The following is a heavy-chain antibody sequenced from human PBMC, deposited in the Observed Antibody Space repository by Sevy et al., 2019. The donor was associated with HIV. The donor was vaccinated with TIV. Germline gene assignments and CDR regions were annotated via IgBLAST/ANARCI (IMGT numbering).Heavy chain of an antibody. J-gene: IGHJ6*02. CDR1: GAAIGSGGYY. V-gene: IGHV4-31*03. CDR3: ARDNRYGDYGFDV. CDR2: INYSGST. D-gene: IGHD4-17*01. Sequence: SETLSITCTVSGAAIGSGGYYWSWIRQHPGKGLEWIAYINYSGSTYYNPSLKSRLSVSLDTTKNQFSLKLSSVTAADTAVYYCARDNRYGDYGFDVRGLGTTVTVSS.